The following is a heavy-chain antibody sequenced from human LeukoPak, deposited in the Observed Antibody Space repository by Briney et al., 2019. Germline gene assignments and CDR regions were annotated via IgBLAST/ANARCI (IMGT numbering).Heavy chain of an antibody. J-gene: IGHJ4*02. Sequence: GSLRLSCAASGFTFSSYWMSWVRQAPGKGLEWVANIKQDGSEKYYVDSVKGRFTISRDNAKNSLYLQMNSLRAEDTAVYYCARDVTLLLWFGELLSYFDYWGQGTLVTVSS. CDR3: ARDVTLLLWFGELLSYFDY. CDR1: GFTFSSYW. D-gene: IGHD3-10*01. CDR2: IKQDGSEK. V-gene: IGHV3-7*01.